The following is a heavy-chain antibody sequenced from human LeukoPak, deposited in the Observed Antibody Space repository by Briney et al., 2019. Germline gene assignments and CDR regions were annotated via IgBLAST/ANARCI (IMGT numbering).Heavy chain of an antibody. J-gene: IGHJ4*02. CDR2: ISGTGCNT. CDR1: GFTFRNCA. CDR3: AKHVSGSLFYFDY. Sequence: GFLRLSCAASGFTFRNCAMSWVRQAPGKGLEWVSGISGTGCNTYYADSVKGRFTISRDNSKNTLYLQMNSLGAEDTAVYYCAKHVSGSLFYFDYWGQRTLVTVSS. D-gene: IGHD3-10*01. V-gene: IGHV3-23*01.